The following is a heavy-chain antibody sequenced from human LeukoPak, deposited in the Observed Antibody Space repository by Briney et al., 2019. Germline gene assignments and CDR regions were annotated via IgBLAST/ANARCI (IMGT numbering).Heavy chain of an antibody. Sequence: GASVKVSCKASGYTFTSYGISWVRQAPGQGLEWMGWISAYNGNTNYAQKLQGRVTMTTDTSTSTAYMELRSLRSDDTAVYYCASEALLPGSPVWGSYRYGTSRVQHWGQGTLVTVSS. J-gene: IGHJ1*01. D-gene: IGHD3-16*02. CDR2: ISAYNGNT. CDR1: GYTFTSYG. CDR3: ASEALLPGSPVWGSYRYGTSRVQH. V-gene: IGHV1-18*01.